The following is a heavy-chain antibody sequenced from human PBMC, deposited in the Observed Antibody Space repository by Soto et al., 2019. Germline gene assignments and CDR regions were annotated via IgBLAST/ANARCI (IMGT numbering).Heavy chain of an antibody. Sequence: EVQLLASGGGLVPPGGSLRLSCAASGFTFSSYAMSWVRQAPGKGLEWVSGIRGSGGSTYYADSVKGRFTISRDNSKNTLYLQMNSLRAEDTAVYYCAKGLGYDYYYGMDVWGQGTTVTVSS. V-gene: IGHV3-23*01. CDR2: IRGSGGST. D-gene: IGHD2-2*01. J-gene: IGHJ6*02. CDR1: GFTFSSYA. CDR3: AKGLGYDYYYGMDV.